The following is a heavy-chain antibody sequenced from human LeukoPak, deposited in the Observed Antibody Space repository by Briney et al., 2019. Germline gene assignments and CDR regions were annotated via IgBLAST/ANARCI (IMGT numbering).Heavy chain of an antibody. D-gene: IGHD3-3*01. CDR1: GGSISSYY. CDR2: IYYSGST. J-gene: IGHJ5*02. V-gene: IGHV4-59*01. Sequence: SETLSLTCTVSGGSISSYYWSWIRQPPGKGLEWIGYIYYSGSTNYNPSLKSRVTISVDTSKNQFSLKLSSVTAADTAVYYCARGPEWLLGNWFDPWGQETLVTVSS. CDR3: ARGPEWLLGNWFDP.